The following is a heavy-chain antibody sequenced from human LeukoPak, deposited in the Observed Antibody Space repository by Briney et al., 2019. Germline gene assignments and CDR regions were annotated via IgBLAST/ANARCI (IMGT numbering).Heavy chain of an antibody. CDR1: GFTFRSYW. V-gene: IGHV3-7*03. D-gene: IGHD1-26*01. Sequence: PGGSLRLSCAASGFTFRSYWMSWVRQAPGKGLDWVANINQDGGEKYYVDSVKGRFTISRDNAKNSLYLQMNSLRAEDTAVYYCAKKGATTGDFDYWGQGTLVTVSS. CDR3: AKKGATTGDFDY. J-gene: IGHJ4*02. CDR2: INQDGGEK.